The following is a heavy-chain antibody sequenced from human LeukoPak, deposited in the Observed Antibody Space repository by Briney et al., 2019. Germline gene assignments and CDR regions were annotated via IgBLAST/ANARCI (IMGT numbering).Heavy chain of an antibody. CDR2: IRNDGSNK. V-gene: IGHV3-30*02. CDR3: AKDTLSGYDYRLYYYYGMDV. CDR1: GFTLSRYG. J-gene: IGHJ6*02. Sequence: AGGSRRLSCAASGFTLSRYGMHWVRQAPGKGLGWVAFIRNDGSNKYYADSVKGRFTISRDNSKNTLYLQMNSLRAEDTAVYYCAKDTLSGYDYRLYYYYGMDVWGQGTTVTVSS. D-gene: IGHD5-12*01.